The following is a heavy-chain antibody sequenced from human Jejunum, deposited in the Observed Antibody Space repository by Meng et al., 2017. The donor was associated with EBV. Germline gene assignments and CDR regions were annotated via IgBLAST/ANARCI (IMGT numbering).Heavy chain of an antibody. CDR3: AGGAAAGTGSGFQH. V-gene: IGHV6-1*01. J-gene: IGHJ1*01. CDR2: TYYRSKSYN. CDR1: GDSVSSNSAT. D-gene: IGHD6-13*01. Sequence: QVQLHQSGPGLVKPSXALSLPCAISGDSVSSNSATWHWVRQSPSRGLEWLGRTYYRSKSYNDYAVSVKSRITINPDTSKNQFSLQLNSVTPEDTAVYYCAGGAAAGTGSGFQHWGQGTLVTVSS.